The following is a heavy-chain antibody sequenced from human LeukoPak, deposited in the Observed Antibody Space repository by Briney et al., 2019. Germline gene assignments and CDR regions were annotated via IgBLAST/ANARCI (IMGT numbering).Heavy chain of an antibody. V-gene: IGHV1-8*02. CDR1: GYTLTDYY. CDR3: ASYGDYGLTYYGMDV. D-gene: IGHD4-17*01. CDR2: MNPNSGNT. Sequence: ASVKVSCKASGYTLTDYYMHWVRQAPGQGLEWMGWMNPNSGNTGYAQRFQGRVTMTRNTSISTAYMELSSLRSEDTAVYYCASYGDYGLTYYGMDVWGQGTTVTVSS. J-gene: IGHJ6*02.